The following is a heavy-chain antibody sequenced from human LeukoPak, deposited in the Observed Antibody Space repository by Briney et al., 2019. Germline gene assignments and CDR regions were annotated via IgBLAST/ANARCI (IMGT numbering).Heavy chain of an antibody. D-gene: IGHD3-16*02. J-gene: IGHJ4*02. CDR1: GFTFENYW. Sequence: GGSLRLFCAASGFTFENYWMRWVRQAPGKGLEWVAYMKQGESEKYYVDSVKGRFTISRDNAKNSLYLQMNSLRAEDTAVYYCARGDSLDYWGQGTLVTVSS. CDR3: ARGDSLDY. V-gene: IGHV3-7*04. CDR2: MKQGESEK.